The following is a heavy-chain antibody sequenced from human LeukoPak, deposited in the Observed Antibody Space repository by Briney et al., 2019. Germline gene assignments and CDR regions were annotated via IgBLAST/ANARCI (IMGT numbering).Heavy chain of an antibody. V-gene: IGHV3-64*01. CDR2: VSRNGGRT. D-gene: IGHD3-3*01. J-gene: IGHJ6*03. Sequence: GGSLRLSCEASGFDFSSYGMHWVRQAPGKGLEYVAAVSRNGGRTYYANSEKGRFTISRDNSRNTLYLQMGSLRPEDTALYYCARDLRSGAYYYFYMDVWGNGTTVVVSS. CDR3: ARDLRSGAYYYFYMDV. CDR1: GFDFSSYG.